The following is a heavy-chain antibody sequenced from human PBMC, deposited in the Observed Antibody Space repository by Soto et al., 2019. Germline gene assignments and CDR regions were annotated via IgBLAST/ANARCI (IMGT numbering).Heavy chain of an antibody. D-gene: IGHD2-21*01. V-gene: IGHV5-51*01. Sequence: PGESLKISCKGSGYSFTNYWIAWVRQMPGKGLEWIGIIYPGDSDTRYSPSFQGQITISVDKSISTAYLPWSSLKASDTAMYYFSRILEMATDAACGYWVQRTLVADSS. CDR2: IYPGDSDT. CDR1: GYSFTNYW. J-gene: IGHJ4*02. CDR3: SRILEMATDAACGY.